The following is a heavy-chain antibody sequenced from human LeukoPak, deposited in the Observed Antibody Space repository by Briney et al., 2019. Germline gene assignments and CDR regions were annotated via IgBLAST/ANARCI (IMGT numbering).Heavy chain of an antibody. CDR1: GFTFSSYA. D-gene: IGHD6-13*01. CDR2: ISGSGGST. V-gene: IGHV3-23*01. Sequence: PGGSLRLSCAASGFTFSSYAMSWVRQAPGGGLGWVSVISGSGGSTYYADSVKGRFTISRDNSKNTLYLQMNSLRAEDTAVYYCANSQRSSWNYYFDYWGQGTLVTVSS. CDR3: ANSQRSSWNYYFDY. J-gene: IGHJ4*02.